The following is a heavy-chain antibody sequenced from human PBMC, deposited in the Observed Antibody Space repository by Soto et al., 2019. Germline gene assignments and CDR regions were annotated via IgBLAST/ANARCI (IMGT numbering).Heavy chain of an antibody. CDR1: GFTFSNAW. D-gene: IGHD3-10*01. J-gene: IGHJ5*02. CDR2: IKSKTDGGTT. V-gene: IGHV3-15*07. CDR3: TTDWGLWFGDSRPFDP. Sequence: GGSLRLSCAASGFTFSNAWMNWVRQAPGKGLEWVGRIKSKTDGGTTDYAAPVKGRFTISRDDSKNTLYLQMNSLKTEDTAVYYCTTDWGLWFGDSRPFDPWGQGTLVAVSS.